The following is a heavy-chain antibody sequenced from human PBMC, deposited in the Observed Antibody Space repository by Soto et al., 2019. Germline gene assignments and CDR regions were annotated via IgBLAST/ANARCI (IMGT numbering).Heavy chain of an antibody. Sequence: KVSCKASGGTFSSYTISWVRQAPGQGLEWMGRIIPILGIANYAQKFQGRVTITADKSTSTAYMELSSLRSEDTAVYYCAGLYSGSYPADFQYYYYGMDVWGQGTTVTVSS. J-gene: IGHJ6*02. V-gene: IGHV1-69*02. D-gene: IGHD1-26*01. CDR3: AGLYSGSYPADFQYYYYGMDV. CDR1: GGTFSSYT. CDR2: IIPILGIA.